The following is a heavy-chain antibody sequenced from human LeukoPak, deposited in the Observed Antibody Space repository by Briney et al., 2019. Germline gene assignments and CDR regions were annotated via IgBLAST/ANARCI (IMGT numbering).Heavy chain of an antibody. J-gene: IGHJ4*02. Sequence: ASVKVSRKASGYTFTGYYMHWVRQAPGQGLEWMGWINPNSGGTNYAQKFQGRVTMTRDTSISTAYMELSRLRSDDTAVYFCTRETSSTSYWEWGQGTLVTISS. CDR3: TRETSSTSYWE. CDR1: GYTFTGYY. CDR2: INPNSGGT. V-gene: IGHV1-2*02. D-gene: IGHD6-6*01.